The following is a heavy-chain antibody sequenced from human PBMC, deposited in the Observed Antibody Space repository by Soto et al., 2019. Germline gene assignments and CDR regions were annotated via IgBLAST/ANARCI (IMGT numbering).Heavy chain of an antibody. J-gene: IGHJ4*02. CDR2: LNPNTGAT. D-gene: IGHD3-10*01. Sequence: ASVKVSCKTSEYTFTDNYIYWLRQAPGQGLEWMGWLNPNTGATDFAQRFQGRVTLTSDTSISTAYMELSRLTSDDTAVFYCAKQFFSITSCFYDSGGRGPLVTVP. CDR3: AKQFFSITSCFYDS. V-gene: IGHV1-2*02. CDR1: EYTFTDNY.